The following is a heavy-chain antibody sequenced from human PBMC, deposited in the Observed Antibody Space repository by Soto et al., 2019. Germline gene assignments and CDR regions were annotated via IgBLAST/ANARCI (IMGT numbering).Heavy chain of an antibody. J-gene: IGHJ5*02. CDR2: VYSTEIT. Sequence: SVTRSHTCTVSGDSIRSYFWSWIRQPPGKGLEWIGYVYSTEITNYNPSLKSRVAMSIDTSKNQFTLKVRSVTAADTAVYYCARGSEPWFDPWGQGDLVT. CDR3: ARGSEPWFDP. V-gene: IGHV4-59*01. CDR1: GDSIRSYF.